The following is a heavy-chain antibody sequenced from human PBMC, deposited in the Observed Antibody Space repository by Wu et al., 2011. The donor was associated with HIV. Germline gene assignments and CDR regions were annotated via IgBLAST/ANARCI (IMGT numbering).Heavy chain of an antibody. CDR3: ARGVRTGYRYIRYFDY. CDR1: GYTFTSYY. CDR2: INPSGGST. J-gene: IGHJ4*02. V-gene: IGHV1-46*01. Sequence: QVQLVQSGAEVKKPGASVKVSCKASGYTFTSYYMHWVRQAPGQGLEWMGIINPSGGSTSYAQKFQGRVTMTRDTSTSTVYMELSSLRSEDTAVYYCARGVRTGYRYIRYFDYWGQGTLVTVSS. D-gene: IGHD3-16*02.